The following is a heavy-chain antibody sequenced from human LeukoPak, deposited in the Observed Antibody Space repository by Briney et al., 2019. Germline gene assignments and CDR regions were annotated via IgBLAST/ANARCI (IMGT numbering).Heavy chain of an antibody. J-gene: IGHJ6*02. CDR3: ARDPLRSTWSTYYNALDV. CDR1: GYSFTSYA. V-gene: IGHV1-18*01. CDR2: ISAYNGNT. Sequence: ASMKLSCKASGYSFTSYAINWVRQAPGQGLEWVGWISAYNGNTDYAQKFQGRVTMTTDTSTSTAYMELRSLTSDDTAVYYCARDPLRSTWSTYYNALDVWGQGTTVTVSS. D-gene: IGHD6-13*01.